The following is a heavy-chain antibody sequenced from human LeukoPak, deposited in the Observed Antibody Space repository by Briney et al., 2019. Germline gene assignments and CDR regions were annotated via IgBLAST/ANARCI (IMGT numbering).Heavy chain of an antibody. V-gene: IGHV3-53*01. D-gene: IGHD5-24*01. CDR3: ARSRDGEDFDY. J-gene: IGHJ4*02. Sequence: GGSLRLSCAASGVTFISNYMSWVRQAPGKGLEWVSLIYTGDGTYYADSVKGRFTISRDISKNTLYLQMNSLRAEDTAVYYCARSRDGEDFDYWGQGTLVTVSS. CDR1: GVTFISNY. CDR2: IYTGDGT.